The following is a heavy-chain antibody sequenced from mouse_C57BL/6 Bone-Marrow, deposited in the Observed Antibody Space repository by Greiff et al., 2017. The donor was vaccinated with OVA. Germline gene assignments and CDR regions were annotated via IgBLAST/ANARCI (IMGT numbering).Heavy chain of an antibody. Sequence: QVQLQQPGAELVKPGASVKLSCKASGYTFTSYWMHWVKQRPGRGLEWIGRIDPNSGGTKYNEKFKSKATLTVDKPSSTAYMQLSSLTSEDSAVYYCARTQFITTVVADFDYWGQGTTLTVSS. CDR1: GYTFTSYW. J-gene: IGHJ2*01. D-gene: IGHD1-1*01. V-gene: IGHV1-72*01. CDR3: ARTQFITTVVADFDY. CDR2: IDPNSGGT.